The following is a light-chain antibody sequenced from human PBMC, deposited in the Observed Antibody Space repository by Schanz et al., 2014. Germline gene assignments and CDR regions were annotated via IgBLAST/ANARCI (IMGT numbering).Light chain of an antibody. J-gene: IGKJ2*01. CDR2: GAS. CDR1: QRVNTNF. CDR3: QQYGSSSYT. V-gene: IGKV3-20*01. Sequence: EIVLTQSPGSLSLSPGERATFSCRASQRVNTNFLAWYQQKPGQAPRLLIYGASSRATGIPDRFSGSGSGTDFTLTISRLEPEDFAVYYCQQYGSSSYTFGQGTKLEIK.